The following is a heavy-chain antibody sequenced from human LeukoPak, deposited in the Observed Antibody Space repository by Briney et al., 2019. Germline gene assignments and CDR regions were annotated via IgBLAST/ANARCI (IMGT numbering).Heavy chain of an antibody. CDR2: INPNSGGT. V-gene: IGHV1-2*02. CDR1: GYTFTGYY. D-gene: IGHD4-11*01. Sequence: ASVKVSCKASGYTFTGYYMHWVRQAPGQGLEWMGWINPNSGGTNYAQKFQGRVTMTRDTSISTAYMELSRLRSDDTAVYYCARDKSGGGPNNYNSGSPPWGRETWVTVPS. CDR3: ARDKSGGGPNNYNSGSPP. J-gene: IGHJ5*02.